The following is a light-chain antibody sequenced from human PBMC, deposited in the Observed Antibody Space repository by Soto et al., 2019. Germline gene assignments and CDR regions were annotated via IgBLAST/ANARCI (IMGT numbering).Light chain of an antibody. CDR2: EVS. CDR1: SSDVGSYNL. V-gene: IGLV2-23*02. CDR3: CSYAGSSTL. Sequence: QSALTQPASVSGSPGQSITISFTGTSSDVGSYNLVSWYQQHPGKAPKLMIYEVSKRPSGVSNRFSGSKSGNTASLTISGLQAEDEADYYCCSYAGSSTLFGTGTKLTVL. J-gene: IGLJ1*01.